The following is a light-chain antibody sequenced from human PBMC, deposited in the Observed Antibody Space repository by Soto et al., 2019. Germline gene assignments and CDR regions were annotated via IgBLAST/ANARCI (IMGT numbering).Light chain of an antibody. V-gene: IGKV3-20*01. CDR2: GAS. CDR1: QSVSSSY. J-gene: IGKJ2*01. CDR3: QQYGSSPGYP. Sequence: EIVLTQSPGTLYLSPGERATLSGRASQSVSSSYLAWYQQKPGQAPRLLIYGASSRATGIPDRFSGSGSGTDFTLTISRLEPDVFAVYYCQQYGSSPGYPVGQGTKREIK.